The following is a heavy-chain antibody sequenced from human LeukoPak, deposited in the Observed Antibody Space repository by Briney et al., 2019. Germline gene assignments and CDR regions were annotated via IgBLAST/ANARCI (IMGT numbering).Heavy chain of an antibody. CDR2: ISSSSSYT. Sequence: GGSLRLSCAASGFTFSDYYMSWIRQAPGKGLEWVSYISSSSSYTNYADSVKGRFTISRDNAKNSLYLRMNSLRAEDTAVYYCAREYCSSTSCYGATDYWGQGTLVTVSS. CDR3: AREYCSSTSCYGATDY. J-gene: IGHJ4*02. CDR1: GFTFSDYY. D-gene: IGHD2-2*01. V-gene: IGHV3-11*06.